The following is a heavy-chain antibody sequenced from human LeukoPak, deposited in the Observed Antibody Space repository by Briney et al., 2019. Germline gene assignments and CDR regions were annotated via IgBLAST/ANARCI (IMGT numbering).Heavy chain of an antibody. CDR2: INHSGST. CDR1: GGSFSGYY. V-gene: IGHV4-34*01. D-gene: IGHD4-23*01. J-gene: IGHJ1*01. CDR3: ARYLDYGGNSRVFQH. Sequence: PSETLSLTCAVYGGSFSGYYWSWIRQPPGKGLEWIGKINHSGSTNYNPSLKSRVTISVDTSKNQFSLKLSSVTAADTAVYYCARYLDYGGNSRVFQHWGQGTLVTVSS.